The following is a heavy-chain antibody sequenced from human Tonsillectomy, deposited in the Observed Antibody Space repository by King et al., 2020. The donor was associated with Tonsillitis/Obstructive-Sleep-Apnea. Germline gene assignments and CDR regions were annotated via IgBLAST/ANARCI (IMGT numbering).Heavy chain of an antibody. J-gene: IGHJ5*02. Sequence: VQLQESGPGLVKPSETLSLTCTVSGASISSYYWSWIRQPPGRGLEWIGYVFHSGSTNYNPTLKSRVTISVNTSKNYFSLKLSSVPAADTAVYYCARGGYCSSTTCYEWFDPWGQGTLVTVSS. V-gene: IGHV4-59*01. D-gene: IGHD2-2*01. CDR2: VFHSGST. CDR3: ARGGYCSSTTCYEWFDP. CDR1: GASISSYY.